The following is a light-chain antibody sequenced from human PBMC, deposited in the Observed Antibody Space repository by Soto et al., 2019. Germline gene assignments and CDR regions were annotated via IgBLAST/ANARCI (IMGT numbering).Light chain of an antibody. Sequence: DVVMTQSPLSLPVTLGQPASMSCRSSQSLEHSEGNTYLNWFQQRPGQSPRRLIYKVSNRDSGVPDRFSGSGSGTDFTLKISRVEAEDVGVYYCMQGTHWPPWTFGQGTKVEI. J-gene: IGKJ1*01. CDR3: MQGTHWPPWT. V-gene: IGKV2-30*02. CDR1: QSLEHSEGNTY. CDR2: KVS.